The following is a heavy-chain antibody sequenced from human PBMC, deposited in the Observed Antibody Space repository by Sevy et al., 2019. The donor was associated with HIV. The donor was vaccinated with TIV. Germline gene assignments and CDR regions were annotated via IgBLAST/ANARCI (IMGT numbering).Heavy chain of an antibody. CDR3: ARDGGCTSTSCLLYFDY. Sequence: GGSLRLSCAASGFTFSSYTMNWVRQAPGKGLEWVSSISSSSTYIYYADSLKGRFTISSDNAKNAVYLQMNSLRAEDTAVYYCARDGGCTSTSCLLYFDYWGQGTLVTVSS. J-gene: IGHJ4*02. CDR1: GFTFSSYT. CDR2: ISSSSTYI. V-gene: IGHV3-21*01. D-gene: IGHD2-2*01.